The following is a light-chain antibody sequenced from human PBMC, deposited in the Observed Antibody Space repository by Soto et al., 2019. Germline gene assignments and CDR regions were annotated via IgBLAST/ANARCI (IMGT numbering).Light chain of an antibody. CDR3: QSYDSSLSGYV. J-gene: IGLJ1*01. V-gene: IGLV1-47*01. CDR1: TSNILRNY. CDR2: MND. Sequence: QSALTQPPSASGNPGQRLTISCSGSTSNILRNYVYWYRQLPGTAPRLLISMNDQRPSGVPDRFSGSKSGTSASLAITGLQAEDEADYYCQSYDSSLSGYVFGTGTKVTVL.